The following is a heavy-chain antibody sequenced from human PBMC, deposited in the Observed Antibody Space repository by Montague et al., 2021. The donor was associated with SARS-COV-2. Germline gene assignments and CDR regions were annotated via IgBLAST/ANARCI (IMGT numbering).Heavy chain of an antibody. CDR3: ARGSTGWYAMVGHYGMDV. V-gene: IGHV3-7*01. CDR2: IKHDGSGK. Sequence: SLRLSCAASGFTFSSYWMSWVRQAPGKGLEWVADIKHDGSGKSYVDSVKGRFTISRDNAKNSLYLQMNSLRAEDTAVYYCARGSTGWYAMVGHYGMDVWGQGTTVTVSS. CDR1: GFTFSSYW. D-gene: IGHD6-19*01. J-gene: IGHJ6*02.